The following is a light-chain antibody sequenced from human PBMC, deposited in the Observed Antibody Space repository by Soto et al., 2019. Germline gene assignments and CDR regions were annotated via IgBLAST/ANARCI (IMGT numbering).Light chain of an antibody. J-gene: IGKJ2*01. Sequence: EIVLTQSPVTLSLSPGERATLSCRASQSVSSSYLAWYQQKPGQAPRLLIYGASSRATGIPDRFSGSVSGTDFTLTISRLEPEDFAVYYCQQYGSSPNTVGQGTKLEIK. V-gene: IGKV3-20*01. CDR3: QQYGSSPNT. CDR2: GAS. CDR1: QSVSSSY.